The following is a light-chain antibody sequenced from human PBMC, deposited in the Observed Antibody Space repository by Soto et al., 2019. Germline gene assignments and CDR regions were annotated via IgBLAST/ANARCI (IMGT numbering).Light chain of an antibody. CDR2: AAS. Sequence: EIVMTQSPATLSVSPGERATLSCRASQAVSSNLAWYQQKPGQAPRLLIYAASTRAAGIPDRFSGSGSGTGFTLTITSLQSEDFAVYYCQHYNSYSEAFGQGTKVELK. CDR1: QAVSSN. CDR3: QHYNSYSEA. V-gene: IGKV3-15*01. J-gene: IGKJ1*01.